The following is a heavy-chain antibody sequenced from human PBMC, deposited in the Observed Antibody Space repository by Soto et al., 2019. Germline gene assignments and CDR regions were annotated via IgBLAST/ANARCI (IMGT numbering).Heavy chain of an antibody. CDR3: ARHARITIFGVVQDYYYYMDV. J-gene: IGHJ6*03. CDR1: GGSISSYY. CDR2: IYYSGST. Sequence: SETLSLTCTVSGGSISSYYWSWIRQPPGKGLEWIGYIYYSGSTNYNPSLKSRVTISVDKSKNQFSRKLSTVTAADTAVYYCARHARITIFGVVQDYYYYMDVWGKGTTVTVSS. V-gene: IGHV4-59*08. D-gene: IGHD3-3*01.